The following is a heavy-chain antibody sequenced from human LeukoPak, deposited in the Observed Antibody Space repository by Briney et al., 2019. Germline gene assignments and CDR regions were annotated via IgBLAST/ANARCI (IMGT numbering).Heavy chain of an antibody. Sequence: GGSETLFCAASGFTFSDYYMTWIRRAPGKGLEWVSYISSSSQLTEDAVSVRGRFTISRDSSKNSLYLQMNTLRVDDTAVYYCARGLPPGDWGQKTVHRLL. V-gene: IGHV3-11*05. J-gene: IGHJ4*02. CDR1: GFTFSDYY. D-gene: IGHD2-15*01. CDR2: ISSSSQLT. CDR3: ARGLPPGD.